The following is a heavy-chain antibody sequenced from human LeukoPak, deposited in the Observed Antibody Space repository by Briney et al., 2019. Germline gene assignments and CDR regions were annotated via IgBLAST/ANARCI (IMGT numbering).Heavy chain of an antibody. J-gene: IGHJ4*02. CDR2: ISGSGGST. V-gene: IGHV3-23*01. CDR3: AKDLPYYYGSGSSFDY. D-gene: IGHD3-10*01. CDR1: GFTLSSYA. Sequence: PGGSLRLSRAASGFTLSSYAMSWVRQAPGKGLEWVSAISGSGGSTYYADSVKGRFTISRDNSKNTLYLQMNGLRAEDTAVYYCAKDLPYYYGSGSSFDYWGQGTLVTVSS.